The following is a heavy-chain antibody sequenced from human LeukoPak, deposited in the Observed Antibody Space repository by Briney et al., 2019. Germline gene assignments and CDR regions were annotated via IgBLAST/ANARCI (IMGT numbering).Heavy chain of an antibody. V-gene: IGHV3-48*04. J-gene: IGHJ4*02. D-gene: IGHD2-2*01. CDR1: GFTFSDYS. CDR2: ISSSIISSAI. Sequence: GGSLRLSCAASGFTFSDYSMNWVRQAPGKGLEWVSYISSSIISSAIKYADSVKGRFTISRDNGKNSLYLQMNSLRVEDTAVYYCARKVRGYCSSASCNLFDYWGQGTLVTVSS. CDR3: ARKVRGYCSSASCNLFDY.